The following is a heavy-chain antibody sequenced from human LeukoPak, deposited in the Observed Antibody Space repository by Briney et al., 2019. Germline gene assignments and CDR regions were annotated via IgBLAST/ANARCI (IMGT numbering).Heavy chain of an antibody. CDR2: IYYSGST. V-gene: IGHV4-39*07. CDR3: ASRVGSSWYVYYFDY. D-gene: IGHD6-13*01. J-gene: IGHJ4*02. CDR1: GGSISSSSYY. Sequence: PSETLSLTCTVSGGSISSSSYYWGWIRQPPGKGLEWIGSIYYSGSTYYNPSLKSRVTISVDKPKNQFSLNLSSVTAADTAVYYCASRVGSSWYVYYFDYWGQGTLVTVSS.